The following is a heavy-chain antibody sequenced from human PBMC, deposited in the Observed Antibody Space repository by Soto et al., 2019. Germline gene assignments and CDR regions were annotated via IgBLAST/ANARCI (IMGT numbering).Heavy chain of an antibody. D-gene: IGHD3-10*01. V-gene: IGHV4-39*01. Sequence: PSETLSLTCAVSGGSISSGDYYWGWIRQPPGKGLEWIGTIDYRGSTNYNPSLKSRVTVSVDTSKNQFSLKVTSVTAADTAMYYCARHTPLYASGSSRFDPWGQGALVTVSS. CDR3: ARHTPLYASGSSRFDP. CDR2: IDYRGST. CDR1: GGSISSGDYY. J-gene: IGHJ5*02.